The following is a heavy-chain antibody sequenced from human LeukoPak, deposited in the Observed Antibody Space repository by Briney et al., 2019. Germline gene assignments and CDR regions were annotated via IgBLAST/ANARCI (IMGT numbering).Heavy chain of an antibody. V-gene: IGHV1-18*01. D-gene: IGHD6-13*01. CDR3: ARDSHIAGVAYYFDY. CDR1: SYTFSAYG. J-gene: IGHJ4*02. CDR2: ISAYSGNT. Sequence: GASVKVSCEASSYTFSAYGISWVRQAPGQGLEWMGYISAYSGNTNYAQRLQGRVTMTTDTSTSTAYMELRSLRSDDTAVYFCARDSHIAGVAYYFDYWGQGTLVTVSS.